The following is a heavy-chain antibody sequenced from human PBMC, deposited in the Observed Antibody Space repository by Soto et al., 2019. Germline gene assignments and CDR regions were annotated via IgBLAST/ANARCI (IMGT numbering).Heavy chain of an antibody. Sequence: QVQLRESGPGLVKPSQTLSLTCTVSGGSISSGGHYWSWIRQHPGKGLEWIGYVHYSGTTYYSPSLKSRVTMSVDMSTNQFSLKLTSMTAADTALYYCARGGNSGSTGGFDPWGQGTLVTVSS. V-gene: IGHV4-31*03. D-gene: IGHD5-12*01. CDR3: ARGGNSGSTGGFDP. CDR2: VHYSGTT. CDR1: GGSISSGGHY. J-gene: IGHJ5*02.